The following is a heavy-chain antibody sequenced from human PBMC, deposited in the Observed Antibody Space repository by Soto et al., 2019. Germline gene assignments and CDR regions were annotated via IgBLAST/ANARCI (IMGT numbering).Heavy chain of an antibody. CDR2: IYYSGST. Sequence: PSETLSLTCTVSGGSISSGGYYWSWIRQHPGKGLEWIGYIYYSGSTYYNPPLKSRVTISVDTSKNQFSLKLSSVTAADTAVYYCARSSQSTVTTFAYWGQGTLVTVSS. CDR1: GGSISSGGYY. V-gene: IGHV4-31*03. J-gene: IGHJ4*02. CDR3: ARSSQSTVTTFAY. D-gene: IGHD4-17*01.